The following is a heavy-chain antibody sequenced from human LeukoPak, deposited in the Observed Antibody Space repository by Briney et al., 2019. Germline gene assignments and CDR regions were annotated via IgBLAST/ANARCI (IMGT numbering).Heavy chain of an antibody. J-gene: IGHJ4*02. CDR3: TTVDTAMVARY. V-gene: IGHV3-23*01. D-gene: IGHD5-18*01. Sequence: GGSLRLSCAASGFTFSNAWMNWVRQAPGKGLEWVSAISGSGGSTYYADSVKGRFTISRDNSKNTLYLQMNSLRAEDTAVYYCTTVDTAMVARYWGQGTLVTVSS. CDR1: GFTFSNAW. CDR2: ISGSGGST.